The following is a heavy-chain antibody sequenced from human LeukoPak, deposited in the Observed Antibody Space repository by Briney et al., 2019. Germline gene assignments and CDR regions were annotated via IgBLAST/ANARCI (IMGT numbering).Heavy chain of an antibody. Sequence: GGSLRLSCAASGFTFSNYWMSWVRQAPGKGLEWVANIKQDGGEKYYVDSVKGRYTISRDNAKNSLYLQMNSLRAEDTAVYYCARDGGTSGSSYENDYWGQGTLVTVSS. V-gene: IGHV3-7*01. CDR3: ARDGGTSGSSYENDY. CDR2: IKQDGGEK. J-gene: IGHJ4*02. D-gene: IGHD6-19*01. CDR1: GFTFSNYW.